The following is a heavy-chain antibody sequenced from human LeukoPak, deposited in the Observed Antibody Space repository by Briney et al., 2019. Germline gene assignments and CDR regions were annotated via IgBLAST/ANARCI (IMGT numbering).Heavy chain of an antibody. CDR3: ARGLEQWLFSFDY. CDR1: GGSSSGYY. V-gene: IGHV4-34*01. D-gene: IGHD6-19*01. CDR2: INHSGST. J-gene: IGHJ4*02. Sequence: SETLSLTCAVYGGSSSGYYWSWIRQPPGKGLEWIGEINHSGSTNYNPSLKSRVTISVDTSKNQFSLKLSSVTAADTAVYYCARGLEQWLFSFDYWGQGTLVTVSS.